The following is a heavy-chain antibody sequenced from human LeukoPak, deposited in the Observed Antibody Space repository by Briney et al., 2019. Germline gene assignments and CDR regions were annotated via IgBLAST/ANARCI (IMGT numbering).Heavy chain of an antibody. Sequence: PSETLSLTCTVSGGSISGYYWSWIRQPPGKGLEWIGEINHSGSTNYNPSLKSRVTISVDTSKNQFSLKLSSVTAADTAVYYCARHLRQTLYYGSGSPRGWFDPWGQGTLVTVSS. CDR1: GGSISGYY. V-gene: IGHV4-34*01. J-gene: IGHJ5*02. D-gene: IGHD3-10*01. CDR2: INHSGST. CDR3: ARHLRQTLYYGSGSPRGWFDP.